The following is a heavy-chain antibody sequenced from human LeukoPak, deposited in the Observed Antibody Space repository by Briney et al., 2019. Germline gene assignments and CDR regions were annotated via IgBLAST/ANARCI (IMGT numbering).Heavy chain of an antibody. CDR1: GYTFTSYG. Sequence: GASVNVSCKASGYTFTSYGISWVRQAPGQGLEWMGWINPNSGGTNYAQKFQGRVTMTRDTSISTAYMELSRLRSDDTAVYYCARDVRYYYYGSGTWWFDPWGQGTLVTVSS. J-gene: IGHJ5*02. D-gene: IGHD3-10*01. CDR2: INPNSGGT. CDR3: ARDVRYYYYGSGTWWFDP. V-gene: IGHV1-2*02.